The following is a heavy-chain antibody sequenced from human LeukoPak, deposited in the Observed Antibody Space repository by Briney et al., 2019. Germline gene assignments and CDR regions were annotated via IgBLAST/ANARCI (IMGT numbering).Heavy chain of an antibody. CDR2: MNPHSGKT. V-gene: IGHV1-8*01. CDR1: GYPFNNYD. D-gene: IGHD6-13*01. CDR3: ARAGVYSGTSYSLRNDAFDI. Sequence: ASVKVSCKASGYPFNNYDINWVRQATGQGLEWMGWMNPHSGKTGYAQNFQGRVTMTRDTSTNTAYMELSSLRVDDTAFYYCARAGVYSGTSYSLRNDAFDIWGQGTVVTVSS. J-gene: IGHJ3*02.